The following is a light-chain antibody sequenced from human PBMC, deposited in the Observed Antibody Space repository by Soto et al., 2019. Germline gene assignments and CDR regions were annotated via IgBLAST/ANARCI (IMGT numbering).Light chain of an antibody. Sequence: DIQMTQSPPTLSASVGDRVTITCRASQSIRHYLAWYQQMPGKAPKLLIYGASTLQSGVPSRFSGSGSGTEFTLTISSLQPDDFGTYFCKHHNSYSQTFGQGTKVEI. CDR1: QSIRHY. CDR3: KHHNSYSQT. CDR2: GAS. V-gene: IGKV1-5*01. J-gene: IGKJ1*01.